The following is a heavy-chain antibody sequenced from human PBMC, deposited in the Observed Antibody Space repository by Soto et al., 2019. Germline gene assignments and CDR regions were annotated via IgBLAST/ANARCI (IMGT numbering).Heavy chain of an antibody. CDR1: GYTFTSYG. CDR3: ASDIVNWFDP. J-gene: IGHJ5*02. Sequence: QVQLVQSGGEGTKPGASVKVSCKASGYTFTSYGISWVRQAPGQGLEWVGWINTYTGDTSYAQRFQGRVTMTTDIPTNTDYMELRSLSADDTAVYYCASDIVNWFDPWGQGTQVTVSS. V-gene: IGHV1-18*04. CDR2: INTYTGDT. D-gene: IGHD3-16*02.